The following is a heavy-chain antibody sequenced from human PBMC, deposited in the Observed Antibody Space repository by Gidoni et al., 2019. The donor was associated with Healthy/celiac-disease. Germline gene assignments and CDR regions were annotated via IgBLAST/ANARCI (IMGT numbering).Heavy chain of an antibody. D-gene: IGHD2-21*02. CDR2: ISYDGSNK. Sequence: QVQLVESGGGVVQPGRSLRLSCAASGFTFSSYGMHWVRQAPGKGLEWVAFISYDGSNKYYADSVKGRFTISRDNSKNTLYLQMNSLRAEDTAVYYCASDGGFIVVVTRFDYWGQGTLVTVSS. J-gene: IGHJ4*02. CDR3: ASDGGFIVVVTRFDY. V-gene: IGHV3-30*03. CDR1: GFTFSSYG.